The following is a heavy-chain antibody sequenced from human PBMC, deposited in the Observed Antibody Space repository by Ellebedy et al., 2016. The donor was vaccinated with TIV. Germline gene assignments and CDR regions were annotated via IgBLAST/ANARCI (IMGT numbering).Heavy chain of an antibody. CDR2: IYYSGST. J-gene: IGHJ3*02. V-gene: IGHV4-59*08. D-gene: IGHD2-15*01. CDR3: ARSAPRVVYAFDI. CDR1: GGSISSYY. Sequence: SETLSLTCTVSGGSISSYYWSWIRQPPGKGLEWIGYIYYSGSTNYNPSLKSRVTISVDTSKNQFSLKLSSVTAADTAVYYCARSAPRVVYAFDIWGQGTMVTVSS.